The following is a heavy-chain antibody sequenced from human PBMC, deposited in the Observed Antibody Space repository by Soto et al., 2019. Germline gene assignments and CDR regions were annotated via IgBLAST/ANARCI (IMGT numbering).Heavy chain of an antibody. CDR1: GYTFTSYY. J-gene: IGHJ5*02. D-gene: IGHD6-19*01. Sequence: ASVKVSCKASGYTFTSYYMHWVRQAPGQGLEWMGIINPSGGSTSYAQKFQGRVTMTRDTSTSTVYMELSSLRSEDTAVYYCARTYSSGWYHDWFDPWGQGTLVTVSS. CDR2: INPSGGST. V-gene: IGHV1-46*03. CDR3: ARTYSSGWYHDWFDP.